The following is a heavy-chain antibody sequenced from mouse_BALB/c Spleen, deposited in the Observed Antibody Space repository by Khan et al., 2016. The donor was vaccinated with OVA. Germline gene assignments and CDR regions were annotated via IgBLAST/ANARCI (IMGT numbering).Heavy chain of an antibody. V-gene: IGHV3-2*02. D-gene: IGHD1-1*01. Sequence: EVQLVESGPGLAKPSQSLSLTCTVTGYSITSGYAWNWIRQFPGNKLEWMGYISYSGGTSYNPSLKSRTSFTRDTSKTQFFLQLNSVTTEDTATDYCARGNYYGYYFDYWGQGTTLTVSA. CDR2: ISYSGGT. J-gene: IGHJ2*01. CDR3: ARGNYYGYYFDY. CDR1: GYSITSGYA.